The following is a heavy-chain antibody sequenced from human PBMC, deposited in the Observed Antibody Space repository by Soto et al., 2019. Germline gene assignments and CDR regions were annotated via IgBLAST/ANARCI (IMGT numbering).Heavy chain of an antibody. CDR1: GYTFTSYA. V-gene: IGHV1-3*01. CDR2: INAGNGNT. J-gene: IGHJ4*02. D-gene: IGHD2-15*01. CDR3: AIRYCSGGSCYWDFYFDY. Sequence: ASVKVSCKASGYTFTSYAMHWVRQAPGQRLEWMGWINAGNGNTKYSQKFQGRVTITRDTSASTAYMELSSLRSEDTAVYYCAIRYCSGGSCYWDFYFDYWGQGTLVTVSS.